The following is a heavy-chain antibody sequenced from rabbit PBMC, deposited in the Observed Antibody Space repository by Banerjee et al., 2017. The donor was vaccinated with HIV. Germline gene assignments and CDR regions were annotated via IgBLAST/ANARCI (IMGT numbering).Heavy chain of an antibody. Sequence: QEQLEESGGDLVKPEGSLTLTCKASGFSFSSRSWICWVRQAPGKGLEWIGWMNNGDGSPIDTKLAECRFPVPKTSSTTVTLPMTMPTTAGTATYFCSKDLACFICWNFNFWGPGTLVTVS. CDR3: SKDLACFICWNFNF. V-gene: IGHV1S45*01. J-gene: IGHJ4*01. D-gene: IGHD3-3*01. CDR1: GFSFSSRSW. CDR2: MNNGDGSP.